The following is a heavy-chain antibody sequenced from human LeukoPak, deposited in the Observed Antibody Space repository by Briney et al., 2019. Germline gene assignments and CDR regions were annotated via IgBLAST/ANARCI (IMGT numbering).Heavy chain of an antibody. V-gene: IGHV4-30-2*01. CDR3: ARGTRVPAYQQIPRASRTPNWFDP. CDR2: INHSGST. J-gene: IGHJ5*02. Sequence: PSQTLSLTCTVSGGSISSGAYYWSWIRQPPGKGLEWIGEINHSGSTNYNPSLKSRVTISVDTSKNQFSLKLSSVTAADTAVYYCARGTRVPAYQQIPRASRTPNWFDPWGQGTLATVSS. D-gene: IGHD2-2*01. CDR1: GGSISSGAYY.